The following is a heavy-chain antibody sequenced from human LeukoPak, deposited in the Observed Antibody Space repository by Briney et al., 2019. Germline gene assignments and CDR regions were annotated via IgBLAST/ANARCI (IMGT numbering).Heavy chain of an antibody. D-gene: IGHD6-19*01. Sequence: PGGSLRLSCAASGFTFSTYTMNWVRQAPGKGLEWVSCITDSGYNTYYADSVKGRFTISRDNSRNTLYLQMHSLRAEDTAIYYCAKDARRTDGWYFFDYWGHGALVTVSS. CDR1: GFTFSTYT. J-gene: IGHJ4*01. CDR3: AKDARRTDGWYFFDY. V-gene: IGHV3-23*01. CDR2: ITDSGYNT.